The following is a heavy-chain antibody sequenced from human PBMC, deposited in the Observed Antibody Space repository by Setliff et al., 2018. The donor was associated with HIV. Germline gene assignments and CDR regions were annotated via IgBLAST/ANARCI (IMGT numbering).Heavy chain of an antibody. D-gene: IGHD3-22*01. Sequence: ASVKVSCKASGYTLAGYFMHWVRQAPGHGLEWVGIVNPLLGLTSHSQKLQGRVTLTWDTSTNTVYMDLRSLKSDDTAVYFCVRGVTRDISGYYRDEYFQHWGQGTPVTVSS. CDR3: VRGVTRDISGYYRDEYFQH. CDR1: GYTLAGYF. CDR2: VNPLLGLT. J-gene: IGHJ1*01. V-gene: IGHV1-46*04.